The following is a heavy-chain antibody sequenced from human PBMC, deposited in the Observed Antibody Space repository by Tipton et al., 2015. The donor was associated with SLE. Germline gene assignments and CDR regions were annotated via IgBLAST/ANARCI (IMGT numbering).Heavy chain of an antibody. J-gene: IGHJ5*02. CDR1: GGSINNYY. V-gene: IGHV4-59*08. Sequence: TLSLTCAVSGGSINNYYWSWIRQPPGKGLEWIGYIYYSGSTNYNPSLRSRVTMSVDTSKNQFSLKLSSVTAADTAVYYCARHGGVTPFDPWGQGTLVTVSS. D-gene: IGHD3-16*01. CDR3: ARHGGVTPFDP. CDR2: IYYSGST.